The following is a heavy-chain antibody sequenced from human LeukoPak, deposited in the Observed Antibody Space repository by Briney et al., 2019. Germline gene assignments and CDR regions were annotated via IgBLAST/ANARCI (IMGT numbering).Heavy chain of an antibody. J-gene: IGHJ5*02. CDR1: GYTFTGYY. Sequence: ASVKVSCKASGYTFTGYYMHWVRQAPGQGLEWMGWINPNSGGTNYAQKFQGRVTMTRDTSISTAYMELSRLRSDDTAVYYCARVPRKEYCSSTSCHKRYNWFDPWGQGTLVTVSS. D-gene: IGHD2-2*01. CDR2: INPNSGGT. CDR3: ARVPRKEYCSSTSCHKRYNWFDP. V-gene: IGHV1-2*02.